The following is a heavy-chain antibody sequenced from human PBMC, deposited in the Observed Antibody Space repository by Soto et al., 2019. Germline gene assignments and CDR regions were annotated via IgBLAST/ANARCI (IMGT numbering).Heavy chain of an antibody. Sequence: QVQLQESGPGLVKPSQTLSLTCTVSGGSITSGGYFWSWIRQQPGKGLEWIGYIAGSGRTYYNPSITSRLTMLGGTYKKQFYLNLSSVAAADPSVYYCATLCNYYDIRGYAEYYFDYWGQGTLVTVSS. D-gene: IGHD3-22*01. CDR3: ATLCNYYDIRGYAEYYFDY. CDR1: GGSITSGGYF. J-gene: IGHJ4*02. V-gene: IGHV4-31*03. CDR2: IAGSGRT.